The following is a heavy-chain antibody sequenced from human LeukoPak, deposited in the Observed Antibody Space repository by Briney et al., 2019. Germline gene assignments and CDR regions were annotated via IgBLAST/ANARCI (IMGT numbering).Heavy chain of an antibody. V-gene: IGHV1-18*01. D-gene: IGHD3-16*02. CDR3: ARAPAAYSSRFYGMDV. Sequence: ASVKVSCKASGYTFISYGISWVRQAPGQGLEWMGWISANNGYTNYAQKLQGRVTMTTDTSTSTAYMELRNLKSDDTAVYYCARAPAAYSSRFYGMDVGGQGTTVTVSS. CDR2: ISANNGYT. CDR1: GYTFISYG. J-gene: IGHJ6*02.